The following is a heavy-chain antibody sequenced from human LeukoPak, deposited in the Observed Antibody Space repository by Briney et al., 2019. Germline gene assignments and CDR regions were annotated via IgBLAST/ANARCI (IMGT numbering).Heavy chain of an antibody. D-gene: IGHD1-1*01. CDR1: LFTFSSYA. Sequence: PGGSLRLSCAASLFTFSSYAMSWVRQAPARGLAWVSAISGSGGSTYYADSVKGRFTISRENSENTLYLQMNSLRADDPAVYYCAKRRPSLTNDYWGQGSLVNVS. J-gene: IGHJ4*02. CDR2: ISGSGGST. CDR3: AKRRPSLTNDY. V-gene: IGHV3-23*01.